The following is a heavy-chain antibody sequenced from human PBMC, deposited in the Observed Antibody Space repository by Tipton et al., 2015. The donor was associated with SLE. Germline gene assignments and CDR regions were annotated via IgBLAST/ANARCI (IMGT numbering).Heavy chain of an antibody. CDR2: ISYDGSNK. Sequence: SLRLSCAASGFTFSSYAMHWVRQAPGKGLEWVAVISYDGSNKYYADSVKGRFTISRDNSKNTLYLQMNSQRAEDTAVYYCAREASNDSRGYMDVWGKGTTVTVSS. CDR1: GFTFSSYA. CDR3: AREASNDSRGYMDV. D-gene: IGHD3-3*01. J-gene: IGHJ6*03. V-gene: IGHV3-30*04.